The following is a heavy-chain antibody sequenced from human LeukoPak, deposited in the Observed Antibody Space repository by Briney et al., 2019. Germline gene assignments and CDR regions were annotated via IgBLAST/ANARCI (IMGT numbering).Heavy chain of an antibody. CDR2: IYYSGST. V-gene: IGHV4-61*01. CDR1: GYSLGSAYY. J-gene: IGHJ6*03. CDR3: ARDYYGSGSYYRSKDYYYYYMDV. D-gene: IGHD3-10*01. Sequence: SETLSLTCIVSGYSLGSAYYWGWIRQSPGKRLEWIGYIYYSGSTNYNPSLKSRVTISVDTSKNQFSLKLSSVTAADTAVYYCARDYYGSGSYYRSKDYYYYYMDVWGKGTTVTISS.